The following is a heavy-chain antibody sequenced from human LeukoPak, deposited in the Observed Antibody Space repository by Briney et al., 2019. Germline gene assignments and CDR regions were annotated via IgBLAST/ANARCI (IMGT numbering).Heavy chain of an antibody. CDR2: IYHSGST. CDR1: GGSISSSNW. V-gene: IGHV4-4*02. Sequence: SETLSLTCAVSGGSISSSNWWSWVRQPPGKGLEWIGEIYHSGSTNYNPSLKSRVTISVDKSKNQFSLKLSSVTAADTAVYYCARDYYGSGRPFDYWGQGTLVTVSS. CDR3: ARDYYGSGRPFDY. D-gene: IGHD3-10*01. J-gene: IGHJ4*02.